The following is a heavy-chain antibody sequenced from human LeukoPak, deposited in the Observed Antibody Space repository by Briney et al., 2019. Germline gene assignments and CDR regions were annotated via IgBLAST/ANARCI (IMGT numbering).Heavy chain of an antibody. J-gene: IGHJ4*02. CDR2: ISSSSSYI. CDR3: ARDSPGKWRGEGVPDY. CDR1: GFTFSSYS. V-gene: IGHV3-21*01. Sequence: PGGSLRLSCAASGFTFSSYSMNWVRQAPGKGLEWVSSISSSSSYIYYADSVKGRFTISRDNAKNSLYLQMNSLRAEDTAVYYCARDSPGKWRGEGVPDYWGQGTLVTVSS. D-gene: IGHD3-16*01.